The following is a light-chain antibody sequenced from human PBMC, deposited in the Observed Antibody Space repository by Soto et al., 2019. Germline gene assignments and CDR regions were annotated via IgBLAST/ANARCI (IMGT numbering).Light chain of an antibody. J-gene: IGLJ3*02. CDR3: CSYAGSSTPWV. CDR2: EVS. CDR1: SSDVGSYNL. V-gene: IGLV2-23*02. Sequence: QSALTQPASVSGSPRQSITISCTGTSSDVGSYNLVSWYQQHPGKAPKLMIYEVSKRPSGVSNRFSGSKSGNTASLTISGLQAEDEADYYCCSYAGSSTPWVFGGGTKVTVL.